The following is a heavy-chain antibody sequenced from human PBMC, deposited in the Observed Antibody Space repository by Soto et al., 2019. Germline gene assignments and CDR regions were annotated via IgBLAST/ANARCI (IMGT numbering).Heavy chain of an antibody. CDR2: IWYDGSNK. CDR1: GFTFSSYG. Sequence: GGSLRLSCAASGFTFSSYGMHWVRQAPGKGLEWVAVIWYDGSNKYYADSVKGRFTISRDNSKNTLYLQMNSLRAEDTAVYYCARDGGWNWGPLFSTYYYGMDVWGQGTTVTVSS. J-gene: IGHJ6*02. V-gene: IGHV3-33*01. CDR3: ARDGGWNWGPLFSTYYYGMDV. D-gene: IGHD1-7*01.